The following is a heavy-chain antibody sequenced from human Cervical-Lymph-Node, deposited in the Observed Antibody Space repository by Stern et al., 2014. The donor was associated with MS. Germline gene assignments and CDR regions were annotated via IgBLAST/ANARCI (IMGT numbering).Heavy chain of an antibody. D-gene: IGHD2-15*01. V-gene: IGHV3-30*04. CDR2: ISYDGSKE. CDR1: GITLSSLA. J-gene: IGHJ4*02. CDR3: AIKAPPYCRGASCYEY. Sequence: QVQLVESGGGVVQPGRSLRLSCAASGITLSSLAMHWVRQAPGKGLEWVSLISYDGSKEHYADSVKGRFTPSRDNSKNTLYLQLNSPRVEDTAVYYCAIKAPPYCRGASCYEYWGQGTLVTVSS.